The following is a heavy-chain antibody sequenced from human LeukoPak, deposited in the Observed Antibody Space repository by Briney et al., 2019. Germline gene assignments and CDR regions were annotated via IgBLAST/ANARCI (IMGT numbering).Heavy chain of an antibody. V-gene: IGHV4-39*07. J-gene: IGHJ3*02. Sequence: SETLSLTCTVSGGSISSSSYYWGWIRQPPGKGLEWIGSIYHSGSTYYNPSLKSRVTISVDTSKNQFSLKLSSVTAADTAVYYCARGIAVAGMVGAFDIWGQGTMVTVSS. CDR2: IYHSGST. CDR1: GGSISSSSYY. CDR3: ARGIAVAGMVGAFDI. D-gene: IGHD6-19*01.